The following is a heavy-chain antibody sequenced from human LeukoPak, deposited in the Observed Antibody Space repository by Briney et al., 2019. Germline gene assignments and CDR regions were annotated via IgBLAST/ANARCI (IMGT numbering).Heavy chain of an antibody. V-gene: IGHV3-21*01. Sequence: GGSLRLSCAAPGFTFSSYSMNWVRPGPGEGLGWVSSISSSSSYIYYADSVKGRFTITRDKAKNSLYLQMNSLRAEDTAVYYCARDLAKWELSWAAFDIGGQGTMVTVSS. CDR1: GFTFSSYS. J-gene: IGHJ3*02. D-gene: IGHD1-26*01. CDR2: ISSSSSYI. CDR3: ARDLAKWELSWAAFDI.